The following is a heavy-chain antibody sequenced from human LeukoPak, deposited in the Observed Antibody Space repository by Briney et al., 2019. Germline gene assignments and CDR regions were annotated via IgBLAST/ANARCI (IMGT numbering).Heavy chain of an antibody. CDR2: IGSSDSTT. V-gene: IGHV3-48*03. D-gene: IGHD6-25*01. CDR3: ARDGTPNYSSGWVYMDV. Sequence: GGSLRLSCTASGFTFSSYEMNWVRQAPGKGLEWLSDIGSSDSTTHYADSVKGRFTISRDNAKNSLYLQMNSLRVEDTAVYYCARDGTPNYSSGWVYMDVWGEGTTVTISS. CDR1: GFTFSSYE. J-gene: IGHJ6*03.